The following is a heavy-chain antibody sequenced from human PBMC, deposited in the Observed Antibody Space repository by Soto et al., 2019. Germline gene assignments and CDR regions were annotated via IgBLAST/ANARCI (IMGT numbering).Heavy chain of an antibody. V-gene: IGHV1-46*01. CDR2: INPSVGST. Sequence: QVQLVQSGAEVRKPRASVKVSCKASGYTFTTYNMHWVRQAPGQGLEWMGVINPSVGSTSYAQKFQGRVTMTRDTSTSTVYMELSSLRSEDTAVYYCARAGAGHFDSWGQGTLVTVSS. CDR1: GYTFTTYN. J-gene: IGHJ4*02. CDR3: ARAGAGHFDS. D-gene: IGHD3-10*01.